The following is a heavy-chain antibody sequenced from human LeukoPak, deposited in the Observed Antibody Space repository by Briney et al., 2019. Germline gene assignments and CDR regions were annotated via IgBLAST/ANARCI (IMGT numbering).Heavy chain of an antibody. J-gene: IGHJ4*02. Sequence: SETLSLTCTVSRGSVGNSNYYWSWIRQPPGKGLEWIGYIYYSGSTKYNPSLKSRVTISVDTSKNQFSLKLSSVTAADTAVYYCARGMITLGGIIVSRALNNFDYWGQGTLVTVSS. CDR2: IYYSGST. D-gene: IGHD3-16*02. CDR1: RGSVGNSNYY. CDR3: ARGMITLGGIIVSRALNNFDY. V-gene: IGHV4-61*01.